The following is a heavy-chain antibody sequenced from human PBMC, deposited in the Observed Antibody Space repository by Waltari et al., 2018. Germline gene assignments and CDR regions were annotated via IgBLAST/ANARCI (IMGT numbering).Heavy chain of an antibody. CDR1: GGSFSGYY. CDR2: INHSGST. J-gene: IGHJ2*01. CDR3: ARARVKSGSYYASRYFDL. V-gene: IGHV4-34*01. D-gene: IGHD1-26*01. Sequence: QVQLQQWGAGLLKPSETLSLTCAVYGGSFSGYYWSWIRQPPGKGLEWIGEINHSGSTNYNPSLKSRVTISVDTSKNQFSLKLGAVTAADTAVYYCARARVKSGSYYASRYFDLWGRGTLVTVSS.